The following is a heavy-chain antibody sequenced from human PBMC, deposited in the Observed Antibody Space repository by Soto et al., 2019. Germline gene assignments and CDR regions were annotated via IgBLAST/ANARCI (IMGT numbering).Heavy chain of an antibody. D-gene: IGHD5-18*01. CDR1: GFTFSSYW. V-gene: IGHV3-7*01. Sequence: GGSLRLSCAASGFTFSSYWISWVRQAPWKGLEWVANIKQDGIEKYYVDSVKGRFTISRDNAKKSLYLQMNSLRAEDTAVYYCARESLRGKTAMVNRPVDYWGQGTLVPVSP. CDR2: IKQDGIEK. CDR3: ARESLRGKTAMVNRPVDY. J-gene: IGHJ4*02.